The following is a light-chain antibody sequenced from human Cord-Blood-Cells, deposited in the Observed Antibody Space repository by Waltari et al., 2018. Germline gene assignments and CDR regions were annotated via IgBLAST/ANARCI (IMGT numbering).Light chain of an antibody. CDR3: QSYDSSLSGSRV. CDR2: GNS. V-gene: IGLV1-40*01. CDR1: SSNIGAGYD. Sequence: QSVLTQPPSVSGAPGQRVTISSTGSSSNIGAGYDVHWSQQLPGTAPKLLIYGNSKRPSGVPDRFAGSKSGTAASLAITGLQAEDEADYYCQSYDSSLSGSRVFGGGTKLTVL. J-gene: IGLJ3*02.